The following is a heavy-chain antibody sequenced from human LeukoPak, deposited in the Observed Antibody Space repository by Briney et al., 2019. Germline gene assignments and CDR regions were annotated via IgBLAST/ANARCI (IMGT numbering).Heavy chain of an antibody. CDR3: ARLFVVRYSGSYTGDYFDY. CDR2: IYYSGST. CDR1: GGSISSSSYY. D-gene: IGHD1-26*01. Sequence: SETLSLTCTVSGGSISSSSYYWGWIRQPPGKGLEWIGSIYYSGSTYYNPSLKSRVTISVDTSKNQFSLKLSSVTAADTAVYYCARLFVVRYSGSYTGDYFDYWGQGTLVTVSS. J-gene: IGHJ4*02. V-gene: IGHV4-39*07.